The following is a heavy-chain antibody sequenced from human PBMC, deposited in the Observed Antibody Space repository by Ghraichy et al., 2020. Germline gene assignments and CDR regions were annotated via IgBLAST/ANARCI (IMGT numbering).Heavy chain of an antibody. Sequence: LSLTCAASGFTFSSYAMSWVRQAPGKGLEWVSAISGDGDTTYHADSVKGRFTVSRDNFGNTLYLQMNSLRAEDTAVYYCALYTVNFDFWGQGTLVTVSS. V-gene: IGHV3-23*01. J-gene: IGHJ4*02. CDR1: GFTFSSYA. D-gene: IGHD2-2*02. CDR2: ISGDGDTT. CDR3: ALYTVNFDF.